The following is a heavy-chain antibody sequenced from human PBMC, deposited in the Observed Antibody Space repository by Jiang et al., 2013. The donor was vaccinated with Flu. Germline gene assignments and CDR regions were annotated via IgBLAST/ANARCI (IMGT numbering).Heavy chain of an antibody. CDR2: FLQWEH. V-gene: IGHV4-31*03. J-gene: IGHJ3*01. D-gene: IGHD5-12*01. CDR3: ARDRGGYSGFDSVSDGFDV. CDR1: GDSVSSRGYY. Sequence: PGLVKPSETLSLTCSVSGDSVSSRGYYWNWGPSTPREGPRMDWICFLQWEHPVPAVPQESSDHSSDTSKNEVSLRLSSVTAADTAVYYCARDRGGYSGFDSVSDGFDVWGQGTVVTVSS.